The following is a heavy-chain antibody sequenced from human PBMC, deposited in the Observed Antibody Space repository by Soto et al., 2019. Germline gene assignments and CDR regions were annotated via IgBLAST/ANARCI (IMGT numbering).Heavy chain of an antibody. CDR1: GFTFTNSA. V-gene: IGHV1-58*01. Sequence: SVKVSCKTSGFTFTNSAVQWVRQARGQRLEWIGWIIVASGRTNYAREVQERVTISRDTSTSTAYMELSGLRSEDTAVYYCVAELYSGGGCCSFDFWGQGTMVTVSS. CDR3: VAELYSGGGCCSFDF. D-gene: IGHD2-21*02. J-gene: IGHJ3*01. CDR2: IIVASGRT.